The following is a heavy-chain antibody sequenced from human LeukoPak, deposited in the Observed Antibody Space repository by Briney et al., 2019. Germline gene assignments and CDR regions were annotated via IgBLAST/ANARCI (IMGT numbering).Heavy chain of an antibody. CDR1: GGSISSYY. D-gene: IGHD6-13*01. J-gene: IGHJ4*02. CDR3: ARDSTEISSRDYFDY. V-gene: IGHV4-4*07. CDR2: IYTSGST. Sequence: SETLSLTCTVSGGSISSYYWSWIRQPAGKGLEWIGRIYTSGSTNYNPSLKSRVTMSVGTSKNQFSLKLSSVTAADTAVYYCARDSTEISSRDYFDYWGQGTLVTVSS.